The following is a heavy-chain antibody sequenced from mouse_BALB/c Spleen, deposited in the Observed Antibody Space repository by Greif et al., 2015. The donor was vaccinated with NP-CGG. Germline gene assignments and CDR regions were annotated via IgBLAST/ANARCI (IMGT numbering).Heavy chain of an antibody. CDR1: GFTFTDYY. CDR2: IRNKANGYTT. Sequence: EVQLVESGGGLVQPGGSLRLSCATSGFTFTDYYMSWVRQPPGKALEWLGFIRNKANGYTTEYSASVKGRFIISRDNSQSILYLQMNTLRAEDSATYYCARGYGRAMDYWGQGTSVTVSS. J-gene: IGHJ4*01. V-gene: IGHV7-3*02. D-gene: IGHD1-1*02. CDR3: ARGYGRAMDY.